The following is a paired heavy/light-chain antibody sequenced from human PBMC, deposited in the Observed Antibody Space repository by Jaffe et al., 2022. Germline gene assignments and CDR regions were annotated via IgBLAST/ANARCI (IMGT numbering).Light chain of an antibody. V-gene: IGKV3-20*01. CDR3: QYYGNSRGT. CDR1: QSLSSTY. CDR2: GAS. Sequence: EVVLTQSPGTLSLSPGERATLSCRASQSLSSTYLTWYQQNPGQSPRLLIFGASSRATGIPDRFSGSGSGTDFTLTISRLEPEDFAVYYCQYYGNSRGTFGQGTQLEIK. J-gene: IGKJ5*01.
Heavy chain of an antibody. J-gene: IGHJ4*01. D-gene: IGHD2-15*01. CDR3: ARDPPDCSGGICYSSKFGYDY. CDR2: INPYSGNS. CDR1: GYTFTDYY. V-gene: IGHV1-2*02. Sequence: QVQLVQSGAEVKKPGASVKVSCKASGYTFTDYYIHWVRQAPGQGLEWVGWINPYSGNSKYEQTFQGRVTMTRDTSISTAYMELSSLKSDDTAVYYCARDPPDCSGGICYSSKFGYDYWGHGTRVTVSS.